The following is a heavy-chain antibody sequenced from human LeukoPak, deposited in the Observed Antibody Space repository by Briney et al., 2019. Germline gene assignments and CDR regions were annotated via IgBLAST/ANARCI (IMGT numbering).Heavy chain of an antibody. CDR1: GGSFSGYY. V-gene: IGHV3-23*01. CDR3: AKLPVAGLYFDY. Sequence: ETLSLTCAVYGGSFSGYYWSWIRQPPGKGLEWISAISGSGGSTYYVDSVKGRFTISRDNSKDTLYLQMNSLRVEDTAVYYCAKLPVAGLYFDYWGQGTLVTVSS. J-gene: IGHJ4*02. D-gene: IGHD6-19*01. CDR2: ISGSGGST.